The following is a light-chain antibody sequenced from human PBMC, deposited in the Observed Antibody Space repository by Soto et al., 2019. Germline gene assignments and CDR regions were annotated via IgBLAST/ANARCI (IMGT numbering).Light chain of an antibody. CDR1: SSDVGGYNY. V-gene: IGLV2-14*01. CDR3: SSYRSSSTLAV. Sequence: QSVPTQPASVSGSPGQSITISCTGTSSDVGGYNYVSWYQQHPGKAPKLIIYEVNNRPSGVSNRFSVSKSGNTASLTISGLQAEDEADYYCSSYRSSSTLAVFGTGTKLTVL. CDR2: EVN. J-gene: IGLJ1*01.